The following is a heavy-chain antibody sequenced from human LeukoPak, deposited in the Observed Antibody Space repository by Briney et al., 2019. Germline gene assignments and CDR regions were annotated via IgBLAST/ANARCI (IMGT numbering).Heavy chain of an antibody. CDR1: GGSVDSKY. V-gene: IGHV4-4*09. CDR3: ANYIRNVHYHMDG. Sequence: SETLSHTCSVSGGSVDSKYWSWIRQPPGKGLEWIGYIYTSGSTNFNPSLRSRVAMSIDTSKNQFSLKVYSVTAANTAVYYCANYIRNVHYHMDGWGKGTTVIGSS. D-gene: IGHD1-1*01. J-gene: IGHJ6*03. CDR2: IYTSGST.